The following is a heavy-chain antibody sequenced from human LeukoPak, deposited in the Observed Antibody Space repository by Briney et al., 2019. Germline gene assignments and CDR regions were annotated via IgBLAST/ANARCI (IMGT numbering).Heavy chain of an antibody. CDR2: IYYSGST. CDR1: GGSISSSSYY. J-gene: IGHJ4*02. Sequence: PSETLSLTCTVSGGSISSSSYYWGWIRQPPGKGLEWIGTIYYSGSTFYNPSLKSRFTISIDTSKKQFSLKLSSVTAADTAVYYCARVSVGRWLQSRRFDYWGQGTLVTVSS. CDR3: ARVSVGRWLQSRRFDY. V-gene: IGHV4-39*07. D-gene: IGHD5-24*01.